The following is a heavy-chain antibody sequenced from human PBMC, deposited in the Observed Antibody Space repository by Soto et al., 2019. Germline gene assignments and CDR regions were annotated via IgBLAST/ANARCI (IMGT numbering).Heavy chain of an antibody. CDR1: GGSISSGGYY. CDR3: ARMLIAAAQKGGIDY. V-gene: IGHV4-31*03. J-gene: IGHJ4*02. CDR2: IYYSGST. D-gene: IGHD6-13*01. Sequence: SETLSLTCTVSGGSISSGGYYWSWIRQHPGKGLEWIGYIYYSGSTYYNPSLKSRVTISVDTSKNQFSLKLSSVTAADTAVYYCARMLIAAAQKGGIDYWGQGTLVTVSS.